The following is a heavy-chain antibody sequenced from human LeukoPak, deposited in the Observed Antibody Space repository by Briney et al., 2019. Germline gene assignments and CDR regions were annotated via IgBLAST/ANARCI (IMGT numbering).Heavy chain of an antibody. CDR2: ISSSGSTI. CDR1: GFTFSYYY. J-gene: IGHJ4*02. V-gene: IGHV3-11*04. Sequence: GGSLRLSCAASGFTFSYYYMSWIRQAPGKGLEWVSYISSSGSTIYYTDSVKGRFTISRDNAKNSLYLQMNSLRAEDTAVYYCTRDLQSLAAGFDYWGQGTLVTVSS. D-gene: IGHD6-19*01. CDR3: TRDLQSLAAGFDY.